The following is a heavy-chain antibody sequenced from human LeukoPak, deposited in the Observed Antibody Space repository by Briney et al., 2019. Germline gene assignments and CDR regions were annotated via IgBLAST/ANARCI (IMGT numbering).Heavy chain of an antibody. CDR1: GFTFSSYS. CDR2: ISSSSSYI. Sequence: GGSLRLSCAASGFTFSSYSMNWVRQAPGKGLEWVSSISSSSSYISYADSVKGRFTISRDNAKNSLYLQMNSLRAEDTAVYYCARDTAAAPLGDWGQGTLVTVSS. J-gene: IGHJ4*02. V-gene: IGHV3-21*01. D-gene: IGHD6-13*01. CDR3: ARDTAAAPLGD.